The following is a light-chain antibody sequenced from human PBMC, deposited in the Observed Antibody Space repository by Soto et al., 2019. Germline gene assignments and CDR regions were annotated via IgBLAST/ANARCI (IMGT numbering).Light chain of an antibody. Sequence: QSVLTQPASVSGSPGQSITISCTGTRSDVGHYDYVSWYQHHPGKAPKLIVYDVSSRPSGISNSFSGSKSGNTASLTISGLQAEDEADYSCSSYTSSSSYVFGTGTKVTV. J-gene: IGLJ1*01. CDR2: DVS. V-gene: IGLV2-14*03. CDR1: RSDVGHYDY. CDR3: SSYTSSSSYV.